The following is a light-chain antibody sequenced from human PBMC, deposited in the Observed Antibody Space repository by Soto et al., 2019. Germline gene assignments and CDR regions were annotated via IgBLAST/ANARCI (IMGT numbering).Light chain of an antibody. CDR1: SSNIGSNT. J-gene: IGLJ1*01. CDR3: AAWDDRMDVYV. Sequence: QSVLTQPPSASGTPGQMVAISCSGSSSNIGSNTVTWYQQLPGTAPKLLIYSTSQRSSGVPGRFSGSKSGASASLSISGLQSEDEADYYCAAWDDRMDVYVFGKGTKVTVL. V-gene: IGLV1-44*01. CDR2: STS.